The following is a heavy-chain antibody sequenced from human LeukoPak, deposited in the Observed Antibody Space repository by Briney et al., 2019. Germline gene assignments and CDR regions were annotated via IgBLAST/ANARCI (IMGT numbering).Heavy chain of an antibody. CDR2: IYDSGST. D-gene: IGHD5-12*01. CDR1: GGSISSYY. J-gene: IGHJ6*02. CDR3: ARGGSGYDSFYYYGMDI. V-gene: IGHV4-59*01. Sequence: PSETLSLTCTVSGGSISSYYWSWIRQPPGKGLEWIGYIYDSGSTNYNPSLKSRVTISVDTSKNQFSLKLSSVAAADTAVYYCARGGSGYDSFYYYGMDIWGQGTTVTVSS.